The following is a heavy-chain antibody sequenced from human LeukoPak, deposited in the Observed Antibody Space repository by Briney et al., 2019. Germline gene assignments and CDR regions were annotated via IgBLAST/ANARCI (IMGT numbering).Heavy chain of an antibody. V-gene: IGHV3-30*18. CDR2: ISYDGSNK. CDR1: GFTFSSYG. CDR3: AKDASPFTYKTPNYFDY. D-gene: IGHD5-24*01. J-gene: IGHJ4*02. Sequence: GGSLRLSCAVSGFTFSSYGMHWVRQAPGKGLEWVAVISYDGSNKYYADSVKGRFTISRDNSKNTLYLQMNSLRAEDTAVYYCAKDASPFTYKTPNYFDYWGQGTLVTVSS.